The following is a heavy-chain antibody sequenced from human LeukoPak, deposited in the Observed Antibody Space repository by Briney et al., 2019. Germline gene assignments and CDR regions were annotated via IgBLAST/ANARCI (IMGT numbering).Heavy chain of an antibody. CDR3: AKALTSGWYLDAFNI. CDR2: ISYDGSNK. V-gene: IGHV3-30*18. Sequence: GGSLRLSCAASGFTFSSYGMHWVRQAPGKGLEWVAVISYDGSNKYYADSVKGRFTISRDNSKNTLYLQMNSLGAEDTAVYYCAKALTSGWYLDAFNIWGQGTMVTVSS. D-gene: IGHD6-19*01. J-gene: IGHJ3*02. CDR1: GFTFSSYG.